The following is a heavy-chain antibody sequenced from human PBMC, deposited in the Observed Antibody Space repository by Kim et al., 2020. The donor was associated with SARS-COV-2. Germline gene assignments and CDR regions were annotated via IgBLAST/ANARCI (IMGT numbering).Heavy chain of an antibody. CDR2: ISSNGGST. J-gene: IGHJ4*02. Sequence: GGCLRLSCSASGFTFSSYAMHWVRQAPGKGLEYVSAISSNGGSTYYADSVKGRFTISRDNSKNTLYLQMSSLRAEDTAVYYCVKEECSSTSCYEEGANVFDYWGQGTLVTVSS. CDR1: GFTFSSYA. V-gene: IGHV3-64D*09. D-gene: IGHD2-2*01. CDR3: VKEECSSTSCYEEGANVFDY.